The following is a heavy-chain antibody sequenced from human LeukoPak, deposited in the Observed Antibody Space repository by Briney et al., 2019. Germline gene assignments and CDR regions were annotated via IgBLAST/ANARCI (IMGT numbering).Heavy chain of an antibody. V-gene: IGHV3-23*01. Sequence: GGSLRLSCAASGFTFSTYGMSWVRQAPGKGLEWVGAISGTGGSTYYADSVKGRFTISRDNSKNTLYLQMNSLRAEDTAVYYCAKSGSEYSTSSVRTPLDYWGQGTLVTVCS. J-gene: IGHJ4*02. CDR1: GFTFSTYG. D-gene: IGHD6-6*01. CDR2: ISGTGGST. CDR3: AKSGSEYSTSSVRTPLDY.